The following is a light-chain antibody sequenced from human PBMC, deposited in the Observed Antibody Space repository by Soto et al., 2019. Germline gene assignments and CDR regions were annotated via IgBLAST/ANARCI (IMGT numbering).Light chain of an antibody. CDR3: QQYSNWPRT. Sequence: EIVFTQSPXTLSFSPGERATLSCXASQNVSSNLLVWYQQKPGQAPRVLIYGASTRATGIPARFSGSGSGTEFTLTISSLQSEDFAVYYCQQYSNWPRTFGQGTKVDIK. CDR1: QNVSSN. V-gene: IGKV3-15*01. CDR2: GAS. J-gene: IGKJ1*01.